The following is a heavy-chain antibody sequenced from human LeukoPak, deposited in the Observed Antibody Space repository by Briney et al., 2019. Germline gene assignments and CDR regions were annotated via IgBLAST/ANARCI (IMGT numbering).Heavy chain of an antibody. Sequence: GGSLRLSCAASGFTFSSYSMNWVRQAPGKGLEWVSSISSSSSYIYYADSVKGRFTISRDNAKNSLYLQMNGLRAEDTAVYYCAREEGDETIDYWGQGTLVTVSS. CDR2: ISSSSSYI. CDR1: GFTFSSYS. D-gene: IGHD2-21*01. J-gene: IGHJ4*02. CDR3: AREEGDETIDY. V-gene: IGHV3-21*01.